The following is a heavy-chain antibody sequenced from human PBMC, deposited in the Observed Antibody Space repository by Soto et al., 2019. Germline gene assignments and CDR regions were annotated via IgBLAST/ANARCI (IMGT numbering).Heavy chain of an antibody. CDR3: ARKPFYHFFAGYYSVDY. CDR2: INHSGTT. D-gene: IGHD3-9*01. V-gene: IGHV4-34*01. J-gene: IGHJ4*02. Sequence: WIWIRQPPGKGLEWIGEINHSGTTSYNPSLKSRLTISVDTSNNQFSLKLSSVTAADTAVYYCARKPFYHFFAGYYSVDYWGQGTLVTVSS.